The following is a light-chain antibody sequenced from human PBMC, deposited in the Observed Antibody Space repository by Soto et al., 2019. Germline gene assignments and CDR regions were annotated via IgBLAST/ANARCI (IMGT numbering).Light chain of an antibody. CDR1: QSVSSY. Sequence: EIVLTQSPATLSLSPGERATLSCRASQSVSSYLAWYQQKPGQAPMLLIYDASNRTTGIPARFSGSGSGTDSTLTISRLEHEDFAVYYCQQRSNSPTFGQGTKLEIK. CDR2: DAS. V-gene: IGKV3-11*01. CDR3: QQRSNSPT. J-gene: IGKJ2*01.